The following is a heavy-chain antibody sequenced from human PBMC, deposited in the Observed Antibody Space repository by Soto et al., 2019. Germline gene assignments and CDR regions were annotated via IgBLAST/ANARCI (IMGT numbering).Heavy chain of an antibody. Sequence: GGSLRLSCAASGFTFSSYAMHWVRQAPGKGLEWVAVISYDGSNKYYADSVKGRFTISRDNSKNTLYLQMNSLRAEDTAVYYCARGLGTLLCIAAAATNWFDPWGQGTLVTVSS. CDR1: GFTFSSYA. V-gene: IGHV3-30-3*01. CDR2: ISYDGSNK. J-gene: IGHJ5*02. CDR3: ARGLGTLLCIAAAATNWFDP. D-gene: IGHD6-13*01.